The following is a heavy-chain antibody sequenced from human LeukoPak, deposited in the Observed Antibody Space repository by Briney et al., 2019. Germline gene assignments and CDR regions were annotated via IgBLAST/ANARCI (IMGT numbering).Heavy chain of an antibody. D-gene: IGHD6-6*01. V-gene: IGHV3-20*04. CDR3: PRDPEYSNSWNLDY. CDR2: TNGIGSTT. Sequence: GGSLRLSCAASGFSFGGYGMSWVRQAQGKGMDWVSGTNGIGSTTGYADAVKGRFTISRDNPKTSVSLRMNRLTAEATPLYSCPRDPEYSNSWNLDYWGQGTLVTVSS. CDR1: GFSFGGYG. J-gene: IGHJ4*02.